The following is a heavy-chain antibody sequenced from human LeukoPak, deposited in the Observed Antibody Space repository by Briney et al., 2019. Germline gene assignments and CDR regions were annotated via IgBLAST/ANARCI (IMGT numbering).Heavy chain of an antibody. V-gene: IGHV6-1*01. D-gene: IGHD3-3*01. CDR1: GDSVSSNGAS. CDR2: TYYRSQQWHS. Sequence: SQTLSLTCAISGDSVSSNGASWSWIRQSPSRGLEWLGRTYYRSQQWHSDYAPSVKGRITLNPDTSKNQFSLQLNSMTPEDTALYYCGRETDFGVVTNWGQGTLVTVSS. CDR3: GRETDFGVVTN. J-gene: IGHJ4*02.